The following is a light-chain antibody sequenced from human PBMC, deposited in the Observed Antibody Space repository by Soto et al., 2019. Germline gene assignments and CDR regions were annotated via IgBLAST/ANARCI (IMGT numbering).Light chain of an antibody. J-gene: IGKJ2*01. Sequence: DIQMTQSPSTLPASVGDRVTITCRASQNINNWLAWYQQKPGEAPKLLIYKTSSLQGGVPSRFSGSGSGTEFTLTISCLQPDDFATYYCQQYNSYSVYTFGQGTKVEIK. CDR2: KTS. V-gene: IGKV1-5*03. CDR1: QNINNW. CDR3: QQYNSYSVYT.